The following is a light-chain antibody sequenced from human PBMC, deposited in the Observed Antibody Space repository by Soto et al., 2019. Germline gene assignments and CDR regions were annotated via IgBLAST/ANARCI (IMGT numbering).Light chain of an antibody. CDR3: RKV. CDR2: LNSDGSH. CDR1: SGHSSYA. J-gene: IGLJ1*01. V-gene: IGLV4-69*01. Sequence: QSVLTQSPSASASLGASVKLTCTLSSGHSSYAIAWHQQQPEKGPRYLMKLNSDGSHSKGDGIPDRFSGSSSGAERYLTISSLQSEDEADYYCRKVFGTGTKLTVL.